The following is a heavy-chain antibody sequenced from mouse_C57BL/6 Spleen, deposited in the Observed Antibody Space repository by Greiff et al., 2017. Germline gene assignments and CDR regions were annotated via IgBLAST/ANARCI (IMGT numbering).Heavy chain of an antibody. Sequence: QVQLQQSGAELVRPGASVTLSCKASGYTFTDYEMHWVKQTPVHGLEWIGAIDPETGGTAYNQKFKGKAILTADKSSSTAYMELRSLTSEDSAVYYCTREYYSNPSFAYWGQGTLVTVSA. CDR2: IDPETGGT. D-gene: IGHD2-5*01. CDR3: TREYYSNPSFAY. J-gene: IGHJ3*01. CDR1: GYTFTDYE. V-gene: IGHV1-15*01.